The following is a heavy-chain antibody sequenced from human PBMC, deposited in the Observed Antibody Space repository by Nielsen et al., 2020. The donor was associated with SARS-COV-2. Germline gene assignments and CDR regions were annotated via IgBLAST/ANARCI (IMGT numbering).Heavy chain of an antibody. V-gene: IGHV3-30*14. D-gene: IGHD2-21*01. J-gene: IGHJ4*02. CDR2: ISYDGSNK. Sequence: GESLKISCAASGFTFSSYAMHWVRQAPGKGLEWVAVISYDGSNKYYADSVKGRFTISRDDSSNTLYLQMNSLRAEDTAMYYCARASCGAECYFPAIADLGHWGQGTLVTVSS. CDR1: GFTFSSYA. CDR3: ARASCGAECYFPAIADLGH.